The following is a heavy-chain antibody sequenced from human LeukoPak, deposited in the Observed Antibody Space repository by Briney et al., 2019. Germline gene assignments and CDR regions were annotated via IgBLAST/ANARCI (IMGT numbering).Heavy chain of an antibody. D-gene: IGHD3-22*01. J-gene: IGHJ4*02. CDR1: GGTFSSYA. CDR3: AGEWYYYDSSGSENYYFDY. Sequence: GASVKVSCKASGGTFSSYAISWVRQAPGQGLEWMGRIIPIFGTANYAQKFQGRVTITTDESTSTAYMELSSLRSEDTAVYYCAGEWYYYDSSGSENYYFDYWGQGTLVTVSS. CDR2: IIPIFGTA. V-gene: IGHV1-69*05.